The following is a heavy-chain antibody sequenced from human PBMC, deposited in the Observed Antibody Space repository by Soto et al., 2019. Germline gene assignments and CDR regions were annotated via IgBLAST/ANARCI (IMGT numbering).Heavy chain of an antibody. CDR1: GGTFSSYT. J-gene: IGHJ5*02. CDR3: ARSYDFWSGYYSGDWFDP. D-gene: IGHD3-3*01. CDR2: IIPILGIA. V-gene: IGHV1-69*02. Sequence: QVQLVQSGAEVQKPGSSVKVSCKASGGTFSSYTISWVRQAPGQGLEWMGRIIPILGIANYAQNFQGRVTITADKSTSTAYMELSSLRSEDTAVYYCARSYDFWSGYYSGDWFDPWGQGTLVTVSS.